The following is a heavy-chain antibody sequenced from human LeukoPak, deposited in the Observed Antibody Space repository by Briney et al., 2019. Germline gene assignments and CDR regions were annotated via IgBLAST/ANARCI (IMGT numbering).Heavy chain of an antibody. Sequence: SETLSLTCTVSGGSISSGGYYWSWIRQHPGKGLEWIGYIYYSGSTYYNPSLKSRVTISVDTSKNQFSLKLSSVTAADTAMYYCARDPVRGWFDPWGQGTLVTVSS. CDR3: ARDPVRGWFDP. CDR1: GGSISSGGYY. J-gene: IGHJ5*02. CDR2: IYYSGST. D-gene: IGHD3-10*02. V-gene: IGHV4-31*03.